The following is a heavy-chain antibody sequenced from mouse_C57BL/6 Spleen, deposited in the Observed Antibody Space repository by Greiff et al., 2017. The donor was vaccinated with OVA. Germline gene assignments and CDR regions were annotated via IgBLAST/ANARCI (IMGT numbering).Heavy chain of an antibody. D-gene: IGHD4-1*02. V-gene: IGHV1-53*01. Sequence: VQLQQSGTELVKPGASVKLSCKASGYTFTSYWMHWVKQRPGQGLEWIGNINPSNGGTNYNEKFKSKATLTVDKSSSTAYMQLSSLTSEDSAVYYCAGQLVPFYYAMDYWGQGTSVTVSS. CDR2: INPSNGGT. CDR1: GYTFTSYW. CDR3: AGQLVPFYYAMDY. J-gene: IGHJ4*01.